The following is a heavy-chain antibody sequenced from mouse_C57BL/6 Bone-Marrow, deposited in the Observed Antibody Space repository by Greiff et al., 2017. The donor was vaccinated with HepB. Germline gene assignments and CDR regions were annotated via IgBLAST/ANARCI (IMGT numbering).Heavy chain of an antibody. CDR3: ARRMPSEYYGSGTGYFDV. Sequence: QVQLQQPGAELVRPGTSVKLSCKASGYTFTSYWMHWVKQRPGQGLEWIGVIDPSDSYTNYNQKFKGKATLTVDKSSSTAYMQLSSLTSEDSAVCCCARRMPSEYYGSGTGYFDVWGTGTTVTVSS. CDR1: GYTFTSYW. V-gene: IGHV1-59*01. CDR2: IDPSDSYT. J-gene: IGHJ1*03. D-gene: IGHD1-1*01.